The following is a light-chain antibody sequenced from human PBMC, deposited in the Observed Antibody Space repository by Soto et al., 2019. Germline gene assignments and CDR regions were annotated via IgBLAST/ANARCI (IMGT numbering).Light chain of an antibody. CDR1: QSVDSN. J-gene: IGKJ1*01. V-gene: IGKV3-11*01. CDR3: QQRSNWPAT. Sequence: EIVMTQSPATLSVSPGERATLSCRASQSVDSNLAWYQQKPGQAPRLLIYDASNRATGIPARFSGSGSGTDYTLTISSLEPEDFAVYYCQQRSNWPATFGQGTKVDIK. CDR2: DAS.